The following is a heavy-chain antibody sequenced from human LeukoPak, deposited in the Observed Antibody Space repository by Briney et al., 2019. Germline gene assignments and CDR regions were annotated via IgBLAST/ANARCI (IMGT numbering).Heavy chain of an antibody. Sequence: GGSLRLSCAASGFIVSSNYMSWVHQAPGKGLEWVSVIYSGGSTYYADSVKGRFTISRDNSKNTLYLQMNSLRAEDTAVYYCARSPWGITMIAEAWGQGTLVTVSS. J-gene: IGHJ5*02. CDR2: IYSGGST. V-gene: IGHV3-53*01. D-gene: IGHD3-22*01. CDR1: GFIVSSNY. CDR3: ARSPWGITMIAEA.